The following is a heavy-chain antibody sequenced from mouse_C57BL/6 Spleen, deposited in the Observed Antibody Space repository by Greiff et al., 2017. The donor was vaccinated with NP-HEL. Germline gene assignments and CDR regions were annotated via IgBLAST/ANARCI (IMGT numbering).Heavy chain of an antibody. V-gene: IGHV1-4*01. Sequence: VKLQESGAELARPGASVKMSCKASGYTFTSYTMHWVKQRPGQGLEWIGYINPSSGYTKYNQKFKDKATLTADKSSSTAYMQLSSLTSEDSAVYYCANPYYGNYNYFDYWGQGTTLTVSS. D-gene: IGHD2-1*01. CDR3: ANPYYGNYNYFDY. CDR2: INPSSGYT. CDR1: GYTFTSYT. J-gene: IGHJ2*01.